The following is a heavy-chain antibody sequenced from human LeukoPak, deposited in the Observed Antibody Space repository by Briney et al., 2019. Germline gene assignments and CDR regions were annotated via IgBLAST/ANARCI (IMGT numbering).Heavy chain of an antibody. CDR2: ITSNGGGT. J-gene: IGHJ3*01. V-gene: IGHV3-23*01. Sequence: GGSLRLSCAASGFTFADFAMSWVRQAPGKGLEWVSSITSNGGGTPYADSVKGRFTISRDNSDNTLYLQMNSLRAEDTAVYRCAKDQVGGLADAFDVWGQGTMVTVSS. CDR1: GFTFADFA. CDR3: AKDQVGGLADAFDV. D-gene: IGHD1-26*01.